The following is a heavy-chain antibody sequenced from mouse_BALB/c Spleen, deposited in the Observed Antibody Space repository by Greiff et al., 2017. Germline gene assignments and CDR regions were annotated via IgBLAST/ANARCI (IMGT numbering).Heavy chain of an antibody. CDR1: GFTFSSYA. D-gene: IGHD2-4*01. V-gene: IGHV5-6-5*01. CDR2: ISSGGST. Sequence: EVKVVESGGGLVKPGGSLKLSCAASGFTFSSYAMSWVRQTPEKRLEWVASISSGGSTYYPDSVKGRFTISRDNARNILYLQMSSLRSEDTAMYYCARPMITTGPYYAMDYWGQGTSVTVSS. CDR3: ARPMITTGPYYAMDY. J-gene: IGHJ4*01.